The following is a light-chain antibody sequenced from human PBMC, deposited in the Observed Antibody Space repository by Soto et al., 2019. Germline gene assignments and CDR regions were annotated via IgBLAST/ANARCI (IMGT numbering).Light chain of an antibody. CDR1: QSVSSSF. V-gene: IGKV3D-20*02. J-gene: IGKJ1*01. Sequence: EIVMTQSPATLSVTPGERATLSCRASQSVSSSFLAWYQQKPGQAPRLLIYGASSRATGIPDRFSGSGSGTEFTLTIASLQSEDFAVYYCQQRSNWPRTFGPGTKVDIK. CDR2: GAS. CDR3: QQRSNWPRT.